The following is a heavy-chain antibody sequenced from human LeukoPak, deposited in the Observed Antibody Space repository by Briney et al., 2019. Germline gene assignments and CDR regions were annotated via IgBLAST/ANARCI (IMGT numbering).Heavy chain of an antibody. J-gene: IGHJ4*02. CDR2: IIPIFGTA. Sequence: SVKVSCKASGGTFSSYAISWVRQAPGQGLEWMGGIIPIFGTANYAQKFQGRVTITADKSTSTAYMELSSLRSEDTAVYYCVPLSIAAAGTGFDYWGQGTLVTVSS. V-gene: IGHV1-69*06. CDR1: GGTFSSYA. D-gene: IGHD6-13*01. CDR3: VPLSIAAAGTGFDY.